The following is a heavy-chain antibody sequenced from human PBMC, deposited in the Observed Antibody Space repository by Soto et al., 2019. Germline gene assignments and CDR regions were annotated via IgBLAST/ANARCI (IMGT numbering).Heavy chain of an antibody. J-gene: IGHJ4*02. CDR1: GGSISSSSYY. Sequence: QLQLQESGPGLVKPSETLSLTCTASGGSISSSSYYWGWIRLPPGEGLEWIGNIYYIGNTYYNPSIKSRVTISVDTSKNQFSLRLSSVTAADTAVYYCVRARASYFESFDSWGQGTLVTVSS. V-gene: IGHV4-39*01. CDR3: VRARASYFESFDS. CDR2: IYYIGNT. D-gene: IGHD3-10*01.